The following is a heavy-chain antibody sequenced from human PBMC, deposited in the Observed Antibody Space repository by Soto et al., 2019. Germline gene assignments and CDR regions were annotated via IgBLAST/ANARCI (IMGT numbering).Heavy chain of an antibody. CDR3: ARYSSSALDY. CDR2: IYYSGIT. CDR1: GGSISSRTYY. V-gene: IGHV4-39*01. Sequence: QLQLQESGPGLVKPSETLSLTCTVSGGSISSRTYYWVWIRQPPGKGLEWIGTIYYSGITYYNPSLESRVTISVDTSRNQFSLKLSSVTAADPAVYFCARYSSSALDYWGQGTLVTVSS. D-gene: IGHD6-6*01. J-gene: IGHJ4*02.